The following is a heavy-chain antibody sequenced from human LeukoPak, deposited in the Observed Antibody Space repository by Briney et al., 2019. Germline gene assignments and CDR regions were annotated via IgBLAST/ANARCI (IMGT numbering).Heavy chain of an antibody. CDR2: IYTSGST. D-gene: IGHD2-2*01. Sequence: SETLSLTCTVSGGSLSSYYWSWIRQPAGKGLEWIGRIYTSGSTNYNPSLKSRVTMSVDTSKNQISLKLSSVTAADTAVYYCARTMYCSSTSCYSSGAFDIWGQGTMVTVSS. CDR1: GGSLSSYY. J-gene: IGHJ3*02. V-gene: IGHV4-4*07. CDR3: ARTMYCSSTSCYSSGAFDI.